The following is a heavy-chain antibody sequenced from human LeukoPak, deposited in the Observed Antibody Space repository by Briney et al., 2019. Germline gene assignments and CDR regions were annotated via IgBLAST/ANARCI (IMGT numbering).Heavy chain of an antibody. CDR1: GFTFSRYS. D-gene: IGHD2-15*01. V-gene: IGHV3-21*01. CDR3: AKDNPVLDS. J-gene: IGHJ4*02. Sequence: GGSLRLSCAASGFTFSRYSMNWVRQAPGKGLEWVSSMSVNSGLIYYADSVKGRFTVSRDNARNSLYLQMNSLRVEDTAVYYCAKDNPVLDSWGQGTLVTVSS. CDR2: MSVNSGLI.